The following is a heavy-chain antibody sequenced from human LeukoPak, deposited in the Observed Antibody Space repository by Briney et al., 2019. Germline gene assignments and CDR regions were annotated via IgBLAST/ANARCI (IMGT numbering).Heavy chain of an antibody. D-gene: IGHD2-2*01. CDR1: GGSFSGYY. CDR2: INHSGST. J-gene: IGHJ6*02. Sequence: PSETLSLTCAVSGGSFSGYYWSWIRQPPGKGLEWIGEINHSGSTNYNPSLKSRVTISVDTSKNQFSLKLSSVPAADTAVYYCARGYCSSTSCYFWGYYYGMDVWGQGTTVTVSS. V-gene: IGHV4-34*01. CDR3: ARGYCSSTSCYFWGYYYGMDV.